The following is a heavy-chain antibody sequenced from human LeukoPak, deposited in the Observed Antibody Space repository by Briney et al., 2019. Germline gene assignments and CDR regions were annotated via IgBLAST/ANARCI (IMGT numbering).Heavy chain of an antibody. CDR3: AKEIRITMIVVVITYTAFDI. CDR2: ISGSGGST. V-gene: IGHV3-23*01. Sequence: GGSLRLSCAASGFTFSSYAMSWVRQAPGKGLEWVSAISGSGGSTYYADSVKGRFTISRDNSKNTLYLQMNSLRAEDTAVYYCAKEIRITMIVVVITYTAFDIWGQGTMVTVSS. J-gene: IGHJ3*02. CDR1: GFTFSSYA. D-gene: IGHD3-22*01.